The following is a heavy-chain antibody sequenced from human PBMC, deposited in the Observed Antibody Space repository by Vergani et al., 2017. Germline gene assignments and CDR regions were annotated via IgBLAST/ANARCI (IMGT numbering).Heavy chain of an antibody. CDR3: AKDSDYYGSGSVYFDY. CDR1: GFTFSDYY. Sequence: QVQLVESGGGLVKPGGSLRLSCAASGFTFSDYYMSLIRQAPGKGLEWVSYISSSGSNIYYADSVKGRFTLSRDNDKNSLYLQMNSLRAEDTAVYYCAKDSDYYGSGSVYFDYWGQGTLVTVSS. J-gene: IGHJ4*02. D-gene: IGHD3-10*01. V-gene: IGHV3-11*04. CDR2: ISSSGSNI.